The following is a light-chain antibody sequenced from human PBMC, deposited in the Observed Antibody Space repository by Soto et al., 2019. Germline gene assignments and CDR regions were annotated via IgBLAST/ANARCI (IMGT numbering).Light chain of an antibody. CDR1: QSISNN. CDR3: QQYNNWPPA. CDR2: GAS. Sequence: DIVMTQSPGTLSVSPGERATLSCRASQSISNNLAWYQQKPGQAPRLLIYGASTRATGIPARFSGSGSGTEFTLTISSLQSEDFAVYSCQQYNNWPPAFGQGTKVEIK. J-gene: IGKJ1*01. V-gene: IGKV3-15*01.